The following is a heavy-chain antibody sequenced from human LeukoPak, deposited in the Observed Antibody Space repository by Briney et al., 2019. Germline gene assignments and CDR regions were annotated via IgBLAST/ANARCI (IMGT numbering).Heavy chain of an antibody. V-gene: IGHV1-18*01. J-gene: IGHJ4*02. CDR1: GYTFTSYG. D-gene: IGHD1-26*01. Sequence: GASVKVSCKASGYTFTSYGISWVRQAPGQGLEWMGWISAYNGNTNYAQKLQGRVTMTTDTSTSTAYMELSGLTPNDRAVYYCARVPYTGAGPKPYWGQGTLVTVSS. CDR3: ARVPYTGAGPKPY. CDR2: ISAYNGNT.